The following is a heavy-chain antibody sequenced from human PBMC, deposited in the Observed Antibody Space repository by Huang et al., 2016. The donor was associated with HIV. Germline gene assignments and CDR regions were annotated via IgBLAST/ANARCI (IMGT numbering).Heavy chain of an antibody. Sequence: QVRLDQWGAGLLKPSETLTLTCAVYGDSLSGFFWSWIRQSPGRGLEWISEITQSGRTNYKPSLKSRVTIAIDTSKKQFSLKLKSVTADDTSTYYCARGRGTSWSFFDTWGQGSFVTVSS. D-gene: IGHD2-2*01. CDR2: ITQSGRT. CDR1: GDSLSGFF. V-gene: IGHV4-34*01. J-gene: IGHJ5*02. CDR3: ARGRGTSWSFFDT.